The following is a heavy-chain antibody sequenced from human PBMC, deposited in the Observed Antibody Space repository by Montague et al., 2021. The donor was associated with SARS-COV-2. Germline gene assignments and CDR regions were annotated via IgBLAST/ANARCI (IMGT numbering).Heavy chain of an antibody. V-gene: IGHV4-34*05. CDR1: GGSFNIYY. CDR3: ECGQGVYAINGDLND. D-gene: IGHD2-8*01. CDR2: INHRGST. Sequence: SETLSLTCGVDGGSFNIYYWCWIRKRQRQGMEWDGVINHRGSTNNNQTLTTRVTISIDTSKNQFSLKLSSVTAADTAVYYCECGQGVYAINGDLNDWGQGTLDTVSS. J-gene: IGHJ4*02.